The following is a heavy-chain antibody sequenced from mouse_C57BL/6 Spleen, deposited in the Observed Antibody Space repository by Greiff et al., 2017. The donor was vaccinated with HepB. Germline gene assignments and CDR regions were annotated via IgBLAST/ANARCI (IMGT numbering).Heavy chain of an antibody. CDR2: IYPGSGST. J-gene: IGHJ4*01. CDR1: GYTFTSYW. Sequence: QVQLQQPGAGLVKPGASVKMSCKASGYTFTSYWITWVKQRPGQGLEWIGDIYPGSGSTNYNEKFKSKATLTVDTSSSTAYMQLSSLTSEDSAVYYCARSYSNYGYAMDYWGQGTSVTVSS. D-gene: IGHD2-5*01. CDR3: ARSYSNYGYAMDY. V-gene: IGHV1-55*01.